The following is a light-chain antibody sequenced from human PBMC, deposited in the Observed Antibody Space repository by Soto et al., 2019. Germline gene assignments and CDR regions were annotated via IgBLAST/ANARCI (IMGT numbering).Light chain of an antibody. CDR3: QQSYSTPDT. J-gene: IGKJ2*01. V-gene: IGKV1-39*01. CDR2: AAS. CDR1: QSISSY. Sequence: DIQMTQSPSSLSASVGDRVTITCRASQSISSYLNWYQQKPGKAPKLLIYAASSLQSGVPSRFSGSGSGTDFTLTISSLQPEDFATYYCQQSYSTPDTFGQGTKLYIK.